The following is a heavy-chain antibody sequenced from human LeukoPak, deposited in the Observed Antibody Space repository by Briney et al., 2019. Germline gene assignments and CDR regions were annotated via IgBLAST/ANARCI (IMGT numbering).Heavy chain of an antibody. CDR3: AKGRKDFDTNLGPFDS. CDR1: GGSINKYY. J-gene: IGHJ4*02. V-gene: IGHV4-59*01. CDR2: VHDSAGT. D-gene: IGHD3-9*01. Sequence: SETLSLTCTVSGGSINKYYWSWIRQSPGKGLEWLGYVHDSAGTIYNPSLKSRVTISVGTSKTQFSLKVTSVTTADTAVYYCAKGRKDFDTNLGPFDSWGQGILVTVSS.